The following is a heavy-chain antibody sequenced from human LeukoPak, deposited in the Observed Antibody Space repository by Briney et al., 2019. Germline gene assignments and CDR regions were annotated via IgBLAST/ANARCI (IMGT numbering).Heavy chain of an antibody. J-gene: IGHJ4*02. D-gene: IGHD5-24*01. Sequence: SQTLSLTCTVSGASISSGGYYWNWIRQPPGKGLEWIGYIYYSRSTSYSPSLKSRLTISVDTSKNQFSLKLSSVTAADTAVYYCARDGYNSGYFDYWGQGILVTVSS. CDR1: GASISSGGYY. CDR2: IYYSRST. V-gene: IGHV4-30-4*01. CDR3: ARDGYNSGYFDY.